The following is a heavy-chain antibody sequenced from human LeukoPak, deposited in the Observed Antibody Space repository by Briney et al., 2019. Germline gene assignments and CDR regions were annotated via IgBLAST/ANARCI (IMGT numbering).Heavy chain of an antibody. CDR2: IYHSGST. J-gene: IGHJ3*02. CDR1: GGSLSSGGYY. Sequence: SETLSLTCTVSGGSLSSGGYYWSWIRQPPGKGLEWIGYIYHSGSTYYNPSLKSRVTISVDRSRNQFSLKLSSVTAADTAVYYCARRGMIVVDNDAFDIWGQGTMVTVSS. D-gene: IGHD3-22*01. V-gene: IGHV4-30-2*01. CDR3: ARRGMIVVDNDAFDI.